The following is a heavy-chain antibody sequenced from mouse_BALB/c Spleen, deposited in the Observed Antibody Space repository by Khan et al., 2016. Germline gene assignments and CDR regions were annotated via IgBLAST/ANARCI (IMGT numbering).Heavy chain of an antibody. CDR1: GYTFTDYS. Sequence: QIQLVQSGPELKKPGETVKISCKASGYTFTDYSMHWVKQAPGKGLKWMGWINTETGEPTYADDFKGRFAFSLETSASTAYLHINNLKNEDTATYFCARRGPYGNYEGAWFAYGGQGTLVTVSA. CDR3: ARRGPYGNYEGAWFAY. J-gene: IGHJ3*01. V-gene: IGHV9-2-1*01. D-gene: IGHD2-1*01. CDR2: INTETGEP.